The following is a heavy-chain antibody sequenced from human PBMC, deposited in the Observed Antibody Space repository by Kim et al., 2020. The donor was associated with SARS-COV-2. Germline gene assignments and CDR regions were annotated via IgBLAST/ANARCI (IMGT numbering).Heavy chain of an antibody. D-gene: IGHD3-22*01. CDR3: ARGGLITMIVVVIPGAFDI. Sequence: SETLSLTRTVSGGSISSGDYYWSWIRQPPGKDLEWIGYIYYSGSTYYNPSLKSRVTISVDTPKNQFSLKLSSVTAADTAVYYCARGGLITMIVVVIPGAFDIWGQGTMVTVSS. V-gene: IGHV4-30-4*01. CDR1: GGSISSGDYY. J-gene: IGHJ3*02. CDR2: IYYSGST.